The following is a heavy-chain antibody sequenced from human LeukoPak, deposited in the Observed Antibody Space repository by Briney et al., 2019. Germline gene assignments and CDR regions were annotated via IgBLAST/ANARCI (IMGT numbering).Heavy chain of an antibody. CDR2: IYSGGST. CDR3: ARVRYSSGWYFDY. V-gene: IGHV3-53*01. CDR1: GFTVSSNY. D-gene: IGHD6-19*01. Sequence: PGGSLRLSCAASGFTVSSNYMSWVRQAPGKGLEWVSVIYSGGSTYCADSVKGRFTISRDNSKNTLYLQMNSPRAEDTAVYYCARVRYSSGWYFDYWGQGTLVTVSS. J-gene: IGHJ4*02.